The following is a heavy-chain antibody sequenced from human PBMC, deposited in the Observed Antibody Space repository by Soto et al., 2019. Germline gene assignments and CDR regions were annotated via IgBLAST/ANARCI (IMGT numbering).Heavy chain of an antibody. Sequence: QLQLQESGPGLVKPSETLSLTCTVSGGSISSSSYYWGWIRQPPGKGLEWIGSIYYSGSTSYNPSVNSRVTVAVDRSENRFSVKLSSVAAADTDVYYCGREGWSYCSGGSCYEAYYFDYWGQGTLVTVSS. CDR2: IYYSGST. CDR1: GGSISSSSYY. D-gene: IGHD2-15*01. V-gene: IGHV4-39*02. CDR3: GREGWSYCSGGSCYEAYYFDY. J-gene: IGHJ4*02.